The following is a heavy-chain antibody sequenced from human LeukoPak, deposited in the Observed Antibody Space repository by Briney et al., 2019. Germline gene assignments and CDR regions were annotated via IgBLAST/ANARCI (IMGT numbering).Heavy chain of an antibody. CDR3: ATWAFYHGLDV. Sequence: GGSLRLSCAASGFTFDDYAMHWVRQAPGKGLEWVSGISWNSGSIGYADSVKGRFTISRDNSKNSLYLQMNSLRTDDAALYYCATWAFYHGLDVWGQGTTVTVSS. CDR1: GFTFDDYA. J-gene: IGHJ6*02. CDR2: ISWNSGSI. V-gene: IGHV3-9*01. D-gene: IGHD1-26*01.